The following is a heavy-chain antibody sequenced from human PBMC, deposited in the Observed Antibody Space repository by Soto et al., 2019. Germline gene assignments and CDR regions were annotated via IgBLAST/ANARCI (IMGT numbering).Heavy chain of an antibody. D-gene: IGHD4-17*01. CDR3: ARGSTDYYYYYTDV. CDR2: IYYSGST. CDR1: GGSISSYY. V-gene: IGHV4-59*01. J-gene: IGHJ6*03. Sequence: PSETLSLTCTVSGGSISSYYWSWIRQPPGKGLEWIGYIYYSGSTNYNPSLKSRVTISVDTSKNQFSLKLSSVTAADTAFYYCARGSTDYYYYYTDVWCKGPTVTVAS.